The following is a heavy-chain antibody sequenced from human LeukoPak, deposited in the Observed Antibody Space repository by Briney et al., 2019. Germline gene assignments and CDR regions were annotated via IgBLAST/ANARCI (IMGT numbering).Heavy chain of an antibody. V-gene: IGHV1-3*03. CDR3: ARSSPGYYMDV. CDR2: INAGNGNT. CDR1: GYTFTSYA. D-gene: IGHD3-10*01. J-gene: IGHJ6*03. Sequence: ASVKVSCKASGYTFTSYAMHWVRQAPGQRLEWMGWINAGNGNTKYSQEFQGRVTITRDTSASTAYMELGSLRSEDMAVYYCARSSPGYYMDVWGKGTTVTVSS.